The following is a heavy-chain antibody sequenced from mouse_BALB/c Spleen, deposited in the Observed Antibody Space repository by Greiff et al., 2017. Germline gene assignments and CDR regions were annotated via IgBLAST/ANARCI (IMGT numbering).Heavy chain of an antibody. D-gene: IGHD2-4*01. V-gene: IGHV5-4*02. CDR3: ARAYDYDEGVRAWFAY. CDR2: ISDGGSYT. CDR1: GFTFSDYY. Sequence: EVKLVESGGGLVKPGGSLKLSCAASGFTFSDYYMYWVRQTPEKRLEWVATISDGGSYTYYPDSVKGRFTISRDNAKNNLYLQMSSLKSEDTAMYYCARAYDYDEGVRAWFAYWGEGTLVTVSA. J-gene: IGHJ3*01.